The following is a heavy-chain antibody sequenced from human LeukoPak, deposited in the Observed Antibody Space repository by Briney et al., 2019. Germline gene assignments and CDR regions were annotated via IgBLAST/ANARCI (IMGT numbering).Heavy chain of an antibody. CDR2: ISGSGGST. J-gene: IGHJ4*02. CDR3: AKGPFVSGSYFFDY. V-gene: IGHV3-23*01. Sequence: PGGSLRLSCAASGFTFSSYAMSWVRQAPGKGLEWVSAISGSGGSTYYADSVKGRFTISRDNSRNTLYLQMNSLRAEDTAVYYCAKGPFVSGSYFFDYWGQGTLVSVSS. D-gene: IGHD1-26*01. CDR1: GFTFSSYA.